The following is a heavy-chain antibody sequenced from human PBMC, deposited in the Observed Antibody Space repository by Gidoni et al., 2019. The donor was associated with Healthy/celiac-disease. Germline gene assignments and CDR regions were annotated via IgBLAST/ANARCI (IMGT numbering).Heavy chain of an antibody. CDR1: GFTFSSYG. D-gene: IGHD5-12*01. J-gene: IGHJ4*02. CDR2: ISYDGSNK. V-gene: IGHV3-30*18. CDR3: AKDLHWGYIVATTGYFDY. Sequence: QVQLVESGGGVVQPGRSLRLSCAASGFTFSSYGMHWVRQAPGKGLEWVAVISYDGSNKYYADSVKGRFTISRDNSKNTLYLQMNSLRAEDTAVYYCAKDLHWGYIVATTGYFDYWGQGTLVTVSS.